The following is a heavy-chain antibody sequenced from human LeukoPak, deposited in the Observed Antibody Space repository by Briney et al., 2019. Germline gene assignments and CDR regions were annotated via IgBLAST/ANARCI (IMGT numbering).Heavy chain of an antibody. CDR1: GGSFSGYY. CDR3: ARDRAYCTNGVCYNGFDP. V-gene: IGHV4-34*01. CDR2: IYHSGST. D-gene: IGHD2-8*01. Sequence: PSETLSLTCAVYGGSFSGYYWSWIRQPPGKGLEWIGSIYHSGSTYYNPSLKSRVTISVDTSKNQFSLKLSSVTAADTAVYYCARDRAYCTNGVCYNGFDPWGQGTLVTVSS. J-gene: IGHJ5*02.